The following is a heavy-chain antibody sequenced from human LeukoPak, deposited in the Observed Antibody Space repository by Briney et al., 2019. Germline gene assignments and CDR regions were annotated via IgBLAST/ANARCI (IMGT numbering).Heavy chain of an antibody. D-gene: IGHD3-22*01. Sequence: SETLSLTCAVYGGSFSGYYWSRIRQPPGKGLEWIGEINHSGSTNYNPSLKSRVTISVDTSKNQFSLKLSSVTAADTAVYYCAREGYDSSGYHNWFDPWGQGTLVTVSS. V-gene: IGHV4-34*01. J-gene: IGHJ5*02. CDR1: GGSFSGYY. CDR3: AREGYDSSGYHNWFDP. CDR2: INHSGST.